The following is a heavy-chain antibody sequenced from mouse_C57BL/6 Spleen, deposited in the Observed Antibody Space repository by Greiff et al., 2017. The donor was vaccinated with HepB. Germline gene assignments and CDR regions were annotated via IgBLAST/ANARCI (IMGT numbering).Heavy chain of an antibody. CDR1: GFSLTSYG. J-gene: IGHJ3*01. Sequence: VMLVESGPGLVQPSQSLSITCTVSGFSLTSYGVHWVRQSPGKGLEWLGVIWRGGSTDYNAAFMSRLSITKDNSKSQVFFKMNSLQADDTAIYYCAKSLSYYGSSPAWFAYWGQGTLVTVSA. V-gene: IGHV2-5*01. CDR2: IWRGGST. CDR3: AKSLSYYGSSPAWFAY. D-gene: IGHD1-1*01.